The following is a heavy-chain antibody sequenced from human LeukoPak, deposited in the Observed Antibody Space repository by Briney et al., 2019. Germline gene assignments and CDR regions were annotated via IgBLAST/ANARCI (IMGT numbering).Heavy chain of an antibody. D-gene: IGHD3-10*01. V-gene: IGHV4-61*02. Sequence: TLSLTCTVSGGSLTIGSYYWGWLRQPAGKGLEWIGRIYTSGSTNENPSLKRRVTITVDASKNQFSLKRTSVTAADTAVYYCARDRYYVSGSYLADYWGQGTLLTVSS. CDR2: IYTSGST. CDR3: ARDRYYVSGSYLADY. J-gene: IGHJ4*02. CDR1: GGSLTIGSYY.